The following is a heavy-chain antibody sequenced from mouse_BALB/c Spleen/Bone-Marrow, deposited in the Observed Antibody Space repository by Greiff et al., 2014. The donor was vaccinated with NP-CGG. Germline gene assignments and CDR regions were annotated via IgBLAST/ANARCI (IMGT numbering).Heavy chain of an antibody. CDR2: INPSSGYT. CDR1: GYTFTYYT. J-gene: IGHJ4*01. Sequence: QVQLQQSAAELARPGASVKMSCKTSGYTFTYYTMHWVKQRPGQGLEWIGYINPSSGYTDYNQKFKDKTTLTTDKSSSTAYLQLSSLTSEDSAVYYCVRENYDYDGDARDYWGQGTSVTVSS. V-gene: IGHV1-4*02. CDR3: VRENYDYDGDARDY. D-gene: IGHD2-4*01.